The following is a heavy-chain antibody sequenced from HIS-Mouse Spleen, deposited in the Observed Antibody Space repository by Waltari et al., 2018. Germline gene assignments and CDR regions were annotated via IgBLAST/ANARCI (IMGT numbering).Heavy chain of an antibody. Sequence: QLQLQESGPGLVKPSETLSLTCTVSGGSISSSSYYWGWIRQPPGKGLEWIGSIYYSGSTYDNPSLRRRVTISVDTSKNPFSLRLSSVTAADTAVYYCAREIPYSSSWYDWYFDLWGRGTLVTVSS. J-gene: IGHJ2*01. CDR3: AREIPYSSSWYDWYFDL. D-gene: IGHD6-13*01. CDR1: GGSISSSSYY. CDR2: IYYSGST. V-gene: IGHV4-39*07.